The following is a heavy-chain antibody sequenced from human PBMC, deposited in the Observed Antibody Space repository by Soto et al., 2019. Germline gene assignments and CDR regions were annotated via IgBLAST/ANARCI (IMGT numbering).Heavy chain of an antibody. V-gene: IGHV4-30-2*01. J-gene: IGHJ5*01. CDR2: IYHSGST. D-gene: IGHD6-19*01. Sequence: PSETLSLTCAVSGGSISSGGYSWSWIRQPPGKGLEWIGYIYHSGSTYYNPSLTSRVTISVDRSKNQFSLKLSSLTAGDTAVSYCARESLPCTNHAGWLLTLGQGTLLKVFS. CDR3: ARESLPCTNHAGWLLT. CDR1: GGSISSGGYS.